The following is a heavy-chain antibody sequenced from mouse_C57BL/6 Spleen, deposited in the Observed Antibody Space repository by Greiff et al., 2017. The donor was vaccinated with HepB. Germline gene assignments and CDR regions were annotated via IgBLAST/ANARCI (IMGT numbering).Heavy chain of an antibody. Sequence: QVQLQQSGAELVRPGASVTLSCKASGYTFTDYEMHWVKQTPVHGLEWIGAIDPETGGTAYNQKFKGKAILTADKSSSTAYMELRSLTSEDSAVYYCTRAGLVYYDYGGAWFAYWGQETLVTVSA. J-gene: IGHJ3*01. V-gene: IGHV1-15*01. D-gene: IGHD2-4*01. CDR2: IDPETGGT. CDR3: TRAGLVYYDYGGAWFAY. CDR1: GYTFTDYE.